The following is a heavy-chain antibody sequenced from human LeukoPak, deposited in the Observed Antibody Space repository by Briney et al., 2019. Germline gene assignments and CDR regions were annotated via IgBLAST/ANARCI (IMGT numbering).Heavy chain of an antibody. Sequence: HTGGSLRLSCAASGFTFSSYEMNWVRQAPGKGLEWVSYISSSGSTIYYADSVKGRFTISRDNAKNSLYLQMNSLRAEDTAVYFCARATWDPNYYYYMDVWGKGTTVTISS. CDR2: ISSSGSTI. J-gene: IGHJ6*03. D-gene: IGHD1-26*01. CDR3: ARATWDPNYYYYMDV. V-gene: IGHV3-48*03. CDR1: GFTFSSYE.